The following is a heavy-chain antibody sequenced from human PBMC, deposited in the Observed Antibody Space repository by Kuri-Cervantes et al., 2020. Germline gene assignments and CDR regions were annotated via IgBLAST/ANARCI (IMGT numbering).Heavy chain of an antibody. V-gene: IGHV3-9*01. CDR1: GFTFDDYA. CDR3: AKETHSSRNFDY. CDR2: ISWNSGSI. D-gene: IGHD6-13*01. J-gene: IGHJ4*02. Sequence: SLKISCAASGFTFDDYAMHWVRQAPGKGLEWVSGISWNSGSIGYADSVKGRFTISRDNSKNTLYLQMNSLRAEDTAVYYCAKETHSSRNFDYWGQGTLV.